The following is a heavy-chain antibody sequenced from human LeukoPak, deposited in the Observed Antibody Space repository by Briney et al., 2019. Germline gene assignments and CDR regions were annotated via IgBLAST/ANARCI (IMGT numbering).Heavy chain of an antibody. J-gene: IGHJ4*02. CDR2: INPNSGGT. Sequence: GASVKVSCKASGYTSTGYYMRWVRQAPGQGLEWMGWINPNSGGTNYAQKFQGRVTMTRDTSISTAYMELSRLRSDDTAVYYCARDRTRTGYSSGWYHDYWGQGTLVTVSS. D-gene: IGHD6-19*01. CDR3: ARDRTRTGYSSGWYHDY. V-gene: IGHV1-2*02. CDR1: GYTSTGYY.